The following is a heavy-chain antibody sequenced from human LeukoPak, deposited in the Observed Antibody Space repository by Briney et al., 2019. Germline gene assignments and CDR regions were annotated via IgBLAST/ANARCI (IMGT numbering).Heavy chain of an antibody. V-gene: IGHV4-34*01. Sequence: PSETLSLTCAVYGGSFSGYYWSWIRQPPGKGLEWIGEINHSGSTNYNSSLKSRVTISVDTSKTQFSLKLSSVTAADTAVYYCARGRYYYDSSGSPRDYYYMDVWGKGTTVTVSS. CDR1: GGSFSGYY. CDR3: ARGRYYYDSSGSPRDYYYMDV. CDR2: INHSGST. J-gene: IGHJ6*03. D-gene: IGHD3-22*01.